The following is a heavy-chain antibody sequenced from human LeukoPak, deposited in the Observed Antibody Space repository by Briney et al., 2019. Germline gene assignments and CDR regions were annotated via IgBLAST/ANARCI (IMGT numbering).Heavy chain of an antibody. CDR1: GCTFTSYG. J-gene: IGHJ3*02. D-gene: IGHD3-10*01. CDR2: ISAYNGNT. V-gene: IGHV1-18*01. CDR3: ASGGGVMVRGAFDI. Sequence: ASVKVSCKASGCTFTSYGLSWVRQAPGQGLEWMGWISAYNGNTNYAQKLQGRVTMTTDTSTSTAYMELRSLRSDDTAVYYWASGGGVMVRGAFDIWGQGTMVTVSS.